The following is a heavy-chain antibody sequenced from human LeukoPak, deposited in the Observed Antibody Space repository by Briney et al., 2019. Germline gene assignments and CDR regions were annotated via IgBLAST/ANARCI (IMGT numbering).Heavy chain of an antibody. D-gene: IGHD3-22*01. V-gene: IGHV3-30*18. CDR1: GFTFSSYA. CDR3: AKSYYYDKLAYY. CDR2: ISYDGSNK. J-gene: IGHJ4*02. Sequence: GRSLRLSCAASGFTFSSYAMHWVRQAPGKGREWVAGISYDGSNKYYADSVKGRFTISRDNSKNTLNLQMNSLRAEDTAVYYCAKSYYYDKLAYYWGQGTLVTVSS.